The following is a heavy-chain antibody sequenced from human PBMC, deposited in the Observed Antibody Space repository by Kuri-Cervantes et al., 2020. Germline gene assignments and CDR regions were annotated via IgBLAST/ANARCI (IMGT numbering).Heavy chain of an antibody. CDR1: GYTFTSYY. V-gene: IGHV1-46*01. CDR3: ARVNGYYYYMDV. Sequence: ASVKVSCKASGYTFTSYYMHWVRQAPGQGLEWMGIINPSGGSTSYAQKFQGGVTITTDESTSTAYMELSSLRSEDTAVYYCARVNGYYYYMDVWGKGTTVTVSS. D-gene: IGHD4-17*01. CDR2: INPSGGST. J-gene: IGHJ6*03.